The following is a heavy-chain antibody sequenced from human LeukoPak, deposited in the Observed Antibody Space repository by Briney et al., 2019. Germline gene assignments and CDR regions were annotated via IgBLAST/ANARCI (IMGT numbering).Heavy chain of an antibody. Sequence: PGGSLRLSCSASGFTFSSYSMNWVRQAPGKGLEWVSSITSSSSYIFYADSVKGRFTISRDNAKNSLYLQMTSLTAEDTAVYYCARDHTNYDFWSGYYAPPDYWGQGTLVTVSS. D-gene: IGHD3-3*01. CDR3: ARDHTNYDFWSGYYAPPDY. CDR1: GFTFSSYS. V-gene: IGHV3-21*01. J-gene: IGHJ4*02. CDR2: ITSSSSYI.